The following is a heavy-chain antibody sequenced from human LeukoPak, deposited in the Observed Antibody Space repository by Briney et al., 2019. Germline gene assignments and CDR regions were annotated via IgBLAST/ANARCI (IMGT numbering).Heavy chain of an antibody. J-gene: IGHJ3*02. CDR1: GGSISSSSYY. CDR2: IYYSGST. CDR3: ASRSGSYYAFDI. Sequence: SETLSLTCTVSGGSISSSSYYWGWIRQPPGKGLEWIGSIYYSGSTYYSPSLKSRVTISVDTSKNQFSLKLSSVTAADTAVYYCASRSGSYYAFDIWGQGTMVTVSS. V-gene: IGHV4-39*01. D-gene: IGHD1-26*01.